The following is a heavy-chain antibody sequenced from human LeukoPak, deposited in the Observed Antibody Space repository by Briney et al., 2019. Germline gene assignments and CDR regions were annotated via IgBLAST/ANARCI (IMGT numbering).Heavy chain of an antibody. D-gene: IGHD3-10*01. J-gene: IGHJ4*01. V-gene: IGHV3-74*01. CDR2: ISGDGSIT. CDR3: ARGRAGNYYNHNDY. CDR1: GFTISGYW. Sequence: PGGSLRLSCAASGFTISGYWMHWDRQAPGKGLVWVSRISGDGSITAYADSVKGRFTISRDNAKNTLYLQMNRLRAEDTAVYYCARGRAGNYYNHNDYWGQGTLVTVSS.